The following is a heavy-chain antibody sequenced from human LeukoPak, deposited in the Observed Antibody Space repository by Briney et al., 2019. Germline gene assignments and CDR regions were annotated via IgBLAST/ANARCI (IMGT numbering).Heavy chain of an antibody. D-gene: IGHD2-15*01. CDR2: IYYSGNT. CDR1: GVSISSSNSY. J-gene: IGHJ4*02. Sequence: SETLSLTCTVSGVSISSSNSYWGWIRQPPGKGLEWIGSIYYSGNTYYNPSLKSRVTISVDTSKNQFSLKLNSVTAADTAVYYCARHVIVVVVAANTMETNFDYWGQGTLVTVSS. V-gene: IGHV4-39*01. CDR3: ARHVIVVVVAANTMETNFDY.